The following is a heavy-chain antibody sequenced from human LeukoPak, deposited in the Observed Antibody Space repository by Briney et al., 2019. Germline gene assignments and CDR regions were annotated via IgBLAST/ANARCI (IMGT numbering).Heavy chain of an antibody. CDR3: ARGIAAEESVAIDY. CDR2: INSDGSST. V-gene: IGHV3-74*01. Sequence: GGSLRLSCAASGFTFSSYWMHWVRQAPGKGLVWVSRINSDGSSTSYADSVKGRFTISRDNAKNTLYLEMNSLRAEDTAIYYCARGIAAEESVAIDYWGQGTLVTVSS. D-gene: IGHD6-13*01. J-gene: IGHJ4*02. CDR1: GFTFSSYW.